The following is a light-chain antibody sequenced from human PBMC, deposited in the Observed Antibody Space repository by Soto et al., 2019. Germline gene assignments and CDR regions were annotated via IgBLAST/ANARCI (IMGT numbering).Light chain of an antibody. Sequence: DMEMTQSPSSLSASVGDRVTITCRASQSISSYLNWYQHKPGKVPKLLIYAASSLQSGVPTRFSGSGSGTDFTLTIHRLQHEDFATYYCQQSYGTPLTFGGGTKIEIK. CDR1: QSISSY. CDR2: AAS. V-gene: IGKV1-39*01. J-gene: IGKJ4*01. CDR3: QQSYGTPLT.